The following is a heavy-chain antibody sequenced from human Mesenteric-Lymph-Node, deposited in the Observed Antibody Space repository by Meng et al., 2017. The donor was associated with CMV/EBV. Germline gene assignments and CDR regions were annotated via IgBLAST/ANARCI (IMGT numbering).Heavy chain of an antibody. D-gene: IGHD3-3*01. CDR2: ISSSGSTI. Sequence: GESLKISCAASGFTFSDYYMSWIRQAPGKGLEWVSYISSSGSTIYYADSVKGRFTTSRDNAKNSLYLQMNSLRAEDTAVYYCARVGTATIFGVVTPSDVWGQGTTVTVSS. CDR3: ARVGTATIFGVVTPSDV. CDR1: GFTFSDYY. J-gene: IGHJ6*02. V-gene: IGHV3-11*01.